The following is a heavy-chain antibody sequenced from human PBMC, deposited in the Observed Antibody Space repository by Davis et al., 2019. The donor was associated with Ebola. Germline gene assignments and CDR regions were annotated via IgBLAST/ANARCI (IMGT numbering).Heavy chain of an antibody. D-gene: IGHD3-3*01. CDR3: ASGITLFGVVSNYYYYGMDV. J-gene: IGHJ6*02. CDR2: IYYSGST. V-gene: IGHV4-39*07. Sequence: SETLSLTCTVSGGSISSSSYYWGWIRQPPGKGLEWIGSIYYSGSTYYNPSLKSRVTISVDTSKNQFSLKLSSVTAADTAVSYCASGITLFGVVSNYYYYGMDVWGQGTTVTVSS. CDR1: GGSISSSSYY.